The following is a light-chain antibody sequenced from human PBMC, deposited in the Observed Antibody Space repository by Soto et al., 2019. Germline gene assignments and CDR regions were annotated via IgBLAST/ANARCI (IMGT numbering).Light chain of an antibody. V-gene: IGKV3-20*01. J-gene: IGKJ5*01. CDR1: QSVSSSY. CDR3: QQYGSSRIT. Sequence: IGLTQSAGTLSLSPGERATLSCRASQSVSSSYLAWYQQKPGQAPRLLIYGASSRATGIPDRFSGSGSGTDFTLTISRLEPEDFAVYYCQQYGSSRITFGQGTRLEIK. CDR2: GAS.